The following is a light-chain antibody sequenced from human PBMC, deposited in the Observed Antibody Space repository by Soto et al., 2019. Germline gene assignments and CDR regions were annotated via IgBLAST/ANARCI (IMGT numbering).Light chain of an antibody. CDR3: QQYGSSLFT. CDR1: QSVSSSY. CDR2: GAS. V-gene: IGKV3-20*01. Sequence: EIVLTQSPGTLSSSPGERATLSCRASQSVSSSYLAWYLQKPGQAPRLLIYGASSRATGIPDRFSGSGSGTDFTLTISRLEPEDFAVYYGQQYGSSLFTFGPGTKVDIK. J-gene: IGKJ3*01.